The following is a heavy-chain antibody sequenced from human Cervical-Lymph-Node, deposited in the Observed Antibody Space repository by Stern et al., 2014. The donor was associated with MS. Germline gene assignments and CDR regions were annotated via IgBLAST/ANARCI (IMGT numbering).Heavy chain of an antibody. J-gene: IGHJ5*02. CDR1: GYTFTGYY. CDR2: INPNNGGT. Sequence: VQLVQSGAEVKTPGASVKVSCEATGYTFTGYYIHWVRQAPGLGLEWMGRINPNNGGTNYAQKFQGRVAMTRDTSISTVYMELSSLRYDDKAVYFCAKAILRDSNWFDPWGQGTLVTVSS. CDR3: AKAILRDSNWFDP. D-gene: IGHD3-16*01. V-gene: IGHV1-2*06.